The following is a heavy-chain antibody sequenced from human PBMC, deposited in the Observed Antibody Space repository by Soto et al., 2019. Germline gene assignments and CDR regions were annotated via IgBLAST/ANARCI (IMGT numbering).Heavy chain of an antibody. V-gene: IGHV1-69*01. CDR1: GGTFNSYA. D-gene: IGHD2-15*01. CDR3: VRGGLAVGGALDI. J-gene: IGHJ3*02. Sequence: QVQLVQSGAEVKKPGSSVKVSCRASGGTFNSYAINWVRQAPGQGLEWMGGINPIITTANYAQKFQGRVTITAGESTSTAYMELSSLTSEDTAVYYCVRGGLAVGGALDIWGQGTMVTVSS. CDR2: INPIITTA.